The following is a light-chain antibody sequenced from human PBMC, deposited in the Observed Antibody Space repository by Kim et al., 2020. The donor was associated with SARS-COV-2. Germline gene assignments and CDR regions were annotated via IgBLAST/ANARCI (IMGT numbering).Light chain of an antibody. J-gene: IGLJ1*01. CDR3: SSYTSSSTPYV. CDR2: DVS. Sequence: QSFTLSCTGTSSDVGGYTSFSWYQQHPGKAPKLMIYDVSNRPSGVSNRFSGSKSGNTASLTISGLQAEDEADYYCSSYTSSSTPYVFGTGTKVTVL. CDR1: SSDVGGYTS. V-gene: IGLV2-14*03.